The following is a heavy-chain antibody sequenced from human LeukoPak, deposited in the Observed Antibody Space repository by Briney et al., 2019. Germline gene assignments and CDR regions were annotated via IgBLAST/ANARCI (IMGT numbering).Heavy chain of an antibody. CDR1: GFTFSGYA. J-gene: IGHJ4*02. CDR2: IIGSVGST. Sequence: GGSLRLSCAASGFTFSGYAMRWVRQAPGGGLEWVSAIIGSVGSTYYADSVKGRFTISRDNSKNTLYLQMNSLRAEDTAVYYCAKDRKVAGWYSGSYYDVDYWGQGTLVTVSS. V-gene: IGHV3-23*01. CDR3: AKDRKVAGWYSGSYYDVDY. D-gene: IGHD1-26*01.